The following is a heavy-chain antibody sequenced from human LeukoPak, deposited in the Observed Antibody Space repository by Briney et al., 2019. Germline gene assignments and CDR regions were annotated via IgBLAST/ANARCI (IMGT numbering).Heavy chain of an antibody. V-gene: IGHV4-39*07. CDR1: GGSISSSSYY. D-gene: IGHD3-22*01. Sequence: SETLSLTCTVSGGSISSSSYYWGWIRQPPGKGLEWIGSIYYSGSTYYNPSLKSRVTISVDTSKNQFSLKLSSVTAADTAVYYCARTPRYYYDSSGLDYWGQGTLVTVSS. CDR3: ARTPRYYYDSSGLDY. CDR2: IYYSGST. J-gene: IGHJ4*02.